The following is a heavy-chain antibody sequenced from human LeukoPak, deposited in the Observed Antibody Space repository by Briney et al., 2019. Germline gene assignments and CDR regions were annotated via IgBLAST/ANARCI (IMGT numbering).Heavy chain of an antibody. V-gene: IGHV3-64*01. CDR3: ARETGTRGPFFDI. Sequence: GGSLRLSCAASGFTFSSYAMSWVRQAPGKGLEYVSAISSNGGSTYYANSVKGRFTISRDNSKNTLYLQMGSLRAEDMAVYYCARETGTRGPFFDIWGQGTMVTVSS. CDR2: ISSNGGST. D-gene: IGHD1-7*01. CDR1: GFTFSSYA. J-gene: IGHJ3*02.